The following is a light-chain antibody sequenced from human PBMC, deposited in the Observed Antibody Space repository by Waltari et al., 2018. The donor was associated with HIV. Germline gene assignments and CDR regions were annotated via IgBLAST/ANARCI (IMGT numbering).Light chain of an antibody. V-gene: IGKV4-1*01. CDR2: WAS. CDR1: QSVFYSSTNNNY. Sequence: DIVMTQSPDSLAMSLGERATINCKSSQSVFYSSTNNNYLAWYQQKPGQPPKLLIYWASTRDAGVPDRFSGSGSVTDFTLTISSLQAEDVAVYYCQQYYSTPLTFGGGTKVEIK. CDR3: QQYYSTPLT. J-gene: IGKJ4*01.